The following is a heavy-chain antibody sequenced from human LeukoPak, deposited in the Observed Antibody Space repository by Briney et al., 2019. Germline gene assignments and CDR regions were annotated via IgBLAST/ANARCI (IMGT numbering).Heavy chain of an antibody. CDR2: ISSSGDNT. J-gene: IGHJ4*02. CDR3: ARRGWLINFDY. V-gene: IGHV3-23*01. Sequence: GGPLRLSCAASGFTFSNYAMSWVRQAPGKGLEWVLTISSSGDNTHYADFVKGRFTISRDNSKNTLYLQMNTLRAEDTAIFYCARRGWLINFDYWGQGTLVTVSS. D-gene: IGHD5-12*01. CDR1: GFTFSNYA.